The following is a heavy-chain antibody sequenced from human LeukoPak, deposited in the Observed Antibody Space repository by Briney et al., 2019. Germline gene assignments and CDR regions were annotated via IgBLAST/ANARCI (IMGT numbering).Heavy chain of an antibody. D-gene: IGHD2-21*01. Sequence: KPSETLSLTCTVSGGSISSYCWSWVRQPPGKGLEWIGYIYPSGSTDYNPSLKSRVTMSVDTSKNQLSMELRFLTAADTAVYYCATSHDVKTAPYDLWGQGTLVTVSS. J-gene: IGHJ5*02. CDR1: GGSISSYC. CDR2: IYPSGST. V-gene: IGHV4-4*09. CDR3: ATSHDVKTAPYDL.